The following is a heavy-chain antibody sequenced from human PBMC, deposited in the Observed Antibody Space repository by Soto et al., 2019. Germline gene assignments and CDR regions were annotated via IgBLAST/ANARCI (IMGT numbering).Heavy chain of an antibody. Sequence: SVKVSCKASGGTFSSYAISWVRQAPGQGLEWMGGIIPIFGTANYAQKFQGRVTITADESTSTAYMELSSLRSEDTAVYYCARPILTGYYPFDYWGQGTLVTVSS. CDR2: IIPIFGTA. V-gene: IGHV1-69*13. D-gene: IGHD3-9*01. CDR1: GGTFSSYA. J-gene: IGHJ4*02. CDR3: ARPILTGYYPFDY.